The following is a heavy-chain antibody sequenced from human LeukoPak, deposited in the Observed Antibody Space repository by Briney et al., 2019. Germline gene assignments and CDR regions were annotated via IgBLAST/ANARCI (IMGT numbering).Heavy chain of an antibody. CDR3: ARDVTPGNYYDSSGYLLPPNWFDP. D-gene: IGHD3-22*01. V-gene: IGHV1-2*02. Sequence: GASVKVSCKASGYTFTGYYMHWVRQAPGQGLERMGWINPNSGGTNYAQKFQGRVTMTRDTSISTAYMELSRLRSDDTAVYYCARDVTPGNYYDSSGYLLPPNWFDPWGQGTLVTVSS. CDR2: INPNSGGT. J-gene: IGHJ5*02. CDR1: GYTFTGYY.